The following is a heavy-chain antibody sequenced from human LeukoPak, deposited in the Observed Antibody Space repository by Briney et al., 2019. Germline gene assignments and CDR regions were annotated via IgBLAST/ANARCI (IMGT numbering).Heavy chain of an antibody. J-gene: IGHJ5*02. Sequence: GRSLRLSCAASGFTFSSYGMHWVRQAPGKGLEWVAVIWYDGSNKYYADSVKGRFTISRDNSKNTLYLQMNSLRAEDTAVNYCAGDFVSTSSGWFDPWGQGTLVTVSS. D-gene: IGHD2-2*01. V-gene: IGHV3-33*01. CDR3: AGDFVSTSSGWFDP. CDR1: GFTFSSYG. CDR2: IWYDGSNK.